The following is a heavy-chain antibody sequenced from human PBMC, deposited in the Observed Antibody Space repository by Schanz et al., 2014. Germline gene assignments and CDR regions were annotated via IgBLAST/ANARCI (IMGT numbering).Heavy chain of an antibody. CDR3: ARIGGSVFDY. J-gene: IGHJ4*02. D-gene: IGHD3-10*01. CDR1: GFTLSNYA. CDR2: IGVDGTTT. V-gene: IGHV3-23*04. Sequence: EVQLVASGGGLVQPGGSLRLSCAASGFTLSNYAMSWVRQAPGKGLEWVSVIGVDGTTTYYADSVKGRFTISRDNSKNSLYLQMNSLRAEDTAVYYCARIGGSVFDYWAQGTLVTVSS.